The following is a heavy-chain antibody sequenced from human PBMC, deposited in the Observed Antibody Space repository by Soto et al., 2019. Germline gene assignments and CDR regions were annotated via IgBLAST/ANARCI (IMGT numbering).Heavy chain of an antibody. D-gene: IGHD2-2*01. V-gene: IGHV1-46*01. CDR3: ARGDRGSISPDY. CDR1: GYTFTSYY. Sequence: QVQLVQSGAEVKKPGASVKVSCKASGYTFTSYYILWVRQAPGQGLEWVGILNPIGGSTSYPQQFPGRITMNRDTSTSAVYMELRSLTSEDTAVYYCARGDRGSISPDYWGQGTLVTVSS. CDR2: LNPIGGST. J-gene: IGHJ4*02.